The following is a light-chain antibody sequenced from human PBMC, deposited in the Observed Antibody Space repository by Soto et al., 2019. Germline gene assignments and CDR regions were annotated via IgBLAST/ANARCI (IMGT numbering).Light chain of an antibody. V-gene: IGKV3-20*01. Sequence: EIVLTQSPGTLSLSPGKRATLSCRASQSVSSIYLAWYQQKPGQAPRLLIYGASSRATGIPDRFSGSGSGTDFTLTISRLEPEDFAVYYCQQYGSSPETFGQGTKLEIK. CDR3: QQYGSSPET. CDR1: QSVSSIY. CDR2: GAS. J-gene: IGKJ2*01.